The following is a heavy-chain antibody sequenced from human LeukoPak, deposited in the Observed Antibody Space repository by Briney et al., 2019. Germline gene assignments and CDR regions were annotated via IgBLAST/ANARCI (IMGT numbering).Heavy chain of an antibody. J-gene: IGHJ6*02. CDR1: GFTFSICA. D-gene: IGHD3-3*01. CDR3: VGRGDYYGMDV. V-gene: IGHV3-64D*06. CDR2: ISSNGGST. Sequence: GGSLRLSCSASGFTFSICAMHWVRQAPGKGLEYVSAISSNGGSTYYADSVRGRFTISRDNSKNTLYLQMSSLRAEDTAVYYCVGRGDYYGMDVWGQGTTVTVSS.